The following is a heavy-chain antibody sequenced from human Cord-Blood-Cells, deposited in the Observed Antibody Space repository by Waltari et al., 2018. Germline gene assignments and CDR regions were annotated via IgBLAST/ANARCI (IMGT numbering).Heavy chain of an antibody. CDR2: ISSSSSYI. J-gene: IGHJ5*02. CDR1: GFTFSSYS. CDR3: ARTSYDYVWGSYRSGNWFDP. V-gene: IGHV3-21*01. Sequence: GFTFSSYSMNWVRQAPGKGLEWVSSISSSSSYIYYADSVKGRFTISRDNAKNSLYLQMNSLRAEDTAVYYCARTSYDYVWGSYRSGNWFDPWCQGTLVTVSS. D-gene: IGHD3-16*02.